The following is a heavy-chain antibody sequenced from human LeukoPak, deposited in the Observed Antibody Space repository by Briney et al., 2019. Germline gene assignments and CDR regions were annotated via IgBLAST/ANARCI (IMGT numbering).Heavy chain of an antibody. CDR3: ARNLALYYYDSSGYYSHAFDI. D-gene: IGHD3-22*01. J-gene: IGHJ3*02. CDR2: IYTSGST. CDR1: GGSISSYY. V-gene: IGHV4-4*07. Sequence: SETLSLTCTVSGGSISSYYWSWIRQPAGKGLEWIGRIYTSGSTNYNPSLKSRVTMSVDTSKNQFSLKLSSVTAVDTAVYYCARNLALYYYDSSGYYSHAFDIWGQGTMVTVSS.